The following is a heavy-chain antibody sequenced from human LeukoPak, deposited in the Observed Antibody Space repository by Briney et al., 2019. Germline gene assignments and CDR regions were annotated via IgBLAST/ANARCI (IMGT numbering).Heavy chain of an antibody. CDR1: GYTFTGYY. CDR2: INPNSGGT. J-gene: IGHJ4*02. V-gene: IGHV1-2*02. Sequence: ASVKVSCKASGYTFTGYYMHWVRQAPGQGLEWMGWINPNSGGTNYAQKFQGRVTMTRDTSISTAYMELSRLRSDGTAVYYCARGAVGTNREDYWGQGTLVTVSS. CDR3: ARGAVGTNREDY. D-gene: IGHD2-8*01.